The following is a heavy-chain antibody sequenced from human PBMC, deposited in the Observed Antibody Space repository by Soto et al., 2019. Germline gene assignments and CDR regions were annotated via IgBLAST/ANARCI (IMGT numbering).Heavy chain of an antibody. CDR2: IYSSGST. V-gene: IGHV4-61*01. Sequence: SETLSLTCTVSGGSISSSSYYWNWIRQSPGKGLEWIGYIYSSGSTHYNPSLQNRVTISIDTSKNQVSLKVNSVTAADTAVYYCARDHPHSYGVYYFDYWGQGTPVTVSS. D-gene: IGHD5-18*01. CDR1: GGSISSSSYY. J-gene: IGHJ4*02. CDR3: ARDHPHSYGVYYFDY.